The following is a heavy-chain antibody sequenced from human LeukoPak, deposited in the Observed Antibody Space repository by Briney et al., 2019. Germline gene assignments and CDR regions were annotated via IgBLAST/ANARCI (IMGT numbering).Heavy chain of an antibody. V-gene: IGHV3-21*04. CDR2: ISYTGTYI. CDR1: GFTFSSYS. D-gene: IGHD1-26*01. CDR3: VRDRGTYRPIDY. Sequence: GGSLRLSCAASGFTFSSYSMNWVRQAPGKGLEWVSSISYTGTYIYYADSVKGRFTISRDNAQNSLYLQMNSLRAEDTAIYYCVRDRGTYRPIDYWGQGTLVTVSS. J-gene: IGHJ4*02.